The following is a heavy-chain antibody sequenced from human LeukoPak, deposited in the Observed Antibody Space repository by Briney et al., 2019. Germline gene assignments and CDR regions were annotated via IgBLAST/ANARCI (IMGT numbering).Heavy chain of an antibody. J-gene: IGHJ6*02. Sequence: GGSLRLSCAASGITVSSNYMSWVRQPPGQGLGWVSIIYSGGTTSYADSVQGRFTISRDNSKNMVFLQMNSLRVEDTAVYYCARDPRTTGKSNYGMDVWGQGTTVTVSS. V-gene: IGHV3-53*01. D-gene: IGHD4-17*01. CDR3: ARDPRTTGKSNYGMDV. CDR1: GITVSSNY. CDR2: IYSGGTT.